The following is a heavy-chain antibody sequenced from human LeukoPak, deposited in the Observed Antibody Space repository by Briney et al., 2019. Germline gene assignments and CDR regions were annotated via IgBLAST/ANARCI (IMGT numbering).Heavy chain of an antibody. Sequence: PGGSLRLSCVASGFPFRSYAMTWVRQTPGKGLESVSVITDDEDTYYADSVKGRFTISRDNSQNTVFLQMNSLTAEDTAVYYCATNYGSGNTDHYFDYWGQGTLVTVSS. V-gene: IGHV3-23*01. CDR1: GFPFRSYA. CDR3: ATNYGSGNTDHYFDY. CDR2: ITDDEDT. D-gene: IGHD3-10*01. J-gene: IGHJ4*02.